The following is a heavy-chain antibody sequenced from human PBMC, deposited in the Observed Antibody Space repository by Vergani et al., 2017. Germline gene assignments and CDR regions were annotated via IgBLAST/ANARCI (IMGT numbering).Heavy chain of an antibody. V-gene: IGHV3-21*01. CDR1: GFMFNNYN. CDR2: ISTRSSYT. Sequence: EVQLVESGGGLVKPGGSLTLSCAASGFMFNNYNLNWVRQVPGKGLEWVSTISTRSSYTHYADSVRGRFTISRDDAQNSLYLQMNSLRAEDAAVYYCATSGTIHIVVAGSDNEAFDMWGQGTVVTVSS. CDR3: ATSGTIHIVVAGSDNEAFDM. J-gene: IGHJ3*02. D-gene: IGHD2-15*01.